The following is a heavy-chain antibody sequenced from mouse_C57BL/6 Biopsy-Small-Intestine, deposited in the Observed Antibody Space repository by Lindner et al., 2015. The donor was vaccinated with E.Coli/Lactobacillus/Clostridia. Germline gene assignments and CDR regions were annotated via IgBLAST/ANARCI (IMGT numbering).Heavy chain of an antibody. CDR3: ARGRGSSYYYFDY. V-gene: IGHV1-47*01. J-gene: IGHJ2*01. Sequence: VQLQESGAELVKPGASVKMSCKASGYTFTTYPIEWMKQNHGKSLEWIGNFHPYNNDTKYNEKFKGKATLTAEKSSSTVYLELSRLTSDDSAVYYCARGRGSSYYYFDYWGQGTTLTVSS. CDR1: GYTFTTYP. CDR2: FHPYNNDT. D-gene: IGHD1-1*01.